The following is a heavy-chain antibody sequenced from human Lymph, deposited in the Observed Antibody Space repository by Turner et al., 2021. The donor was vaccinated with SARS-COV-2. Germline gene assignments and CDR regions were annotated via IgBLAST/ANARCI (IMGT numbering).Heavy chain of an antibody. V-gene: IGHV3-30*18. CDR1: GFTCSSYG. Sequence: QVQLVESGGGVVQPGRSLRLSCSAAGFTCSSYGMHWVRQAPGKGLEWVAVISYEGSNNYYADSVKGRFTISRDNSKNTLYLQMNSLRAEDTAVYYCAKDGGGYFDYWGQGTLVTVSS. D-gene: IGHD3-10*01. CDR2: ISYEGSNN. CDR3: AKDGGGYFDY. J-gene: IGHJ4*02.